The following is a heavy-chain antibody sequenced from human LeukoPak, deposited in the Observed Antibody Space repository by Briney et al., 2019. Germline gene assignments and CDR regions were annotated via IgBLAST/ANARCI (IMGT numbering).Heavy chain of an antibody. CDR1: GYTFTGYY. V-gene: IGHV1-2*02. J-gene: IGHJ4*02. Sequence: ASVKVSCKASGYTFTGYYMYWVRQAPGQVRQAPGQGLEWMGWINPNSGGTNYAQKFQGRVTLTRDTSISTAYMELSRLRSDDTAVYYCARLSDSSGYYTFDYWGQGTLVTVSS. D-gene: IGHD3-22*01. CDR2: INPNSGGT. CDR3: ARLSDSSGYYTFDY.